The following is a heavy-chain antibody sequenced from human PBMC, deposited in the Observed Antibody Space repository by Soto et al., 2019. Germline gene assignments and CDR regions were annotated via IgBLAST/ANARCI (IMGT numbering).Heavy chain of an antibody. CDR1: GYTFTSYD. J-gene: IGHJ5*02. Sequence: ASVKVSCRASGYTFTSYDINWVRQATGQGLEYLGWMNPNSGNTAYVQKFQGRVTMTWDTSITTAYMELSSLRSEDTAVYFCARGIKYGAYSRWFDPWGQGTLVPVS. V-gene: IGHV1-8*01. CDR3: ARGIKYGAYSRWFDP. D-gene: IGHD4-17*01. CDR2: MNPNSGNT.